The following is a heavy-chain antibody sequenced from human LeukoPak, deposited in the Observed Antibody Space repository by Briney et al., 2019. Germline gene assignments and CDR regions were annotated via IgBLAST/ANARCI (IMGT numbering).Heavy chain of an antibody. CDR1: GGSFSGYY. J-gene: IGHJ5*02. V-gene: IGHV4-34*01. D-gene: IGHD3-22*01. Sequence: SETMSLTCAVYGGSFSGYYWSWIRQTPGKGLEWIGEINHSGSTNYNPSLKSRVTISVDTSKNQFSLRLSSVIAADTAVYYCARGDTYYYDSSGAWFDPWGQGTLVTVSS. CDR3: ARGDTYYYDSSGAWFDP. CDR2: INHSGST.